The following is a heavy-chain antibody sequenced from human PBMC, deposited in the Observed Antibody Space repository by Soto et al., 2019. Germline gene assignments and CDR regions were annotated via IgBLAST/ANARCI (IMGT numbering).Heavy chain of an antibody. CDR1: GGTFSSYA. CDR2: IIPIFGTA. V-gene: IGHV1-69*12. CDR3: ARRLGAVACTPGYNWFDP. Sequence: QVQLVQSGAEVKKPGSSVKVSCKASGGTFSSYAISWVRQAPGQGLEWMGGIIPIFGTANYAQKFQGRVTLTADESTITAYMELSSLRSEDTAVYYCARRLGAVACTPGYNWFDPWGQGTLVTVSS. D-gene: IGHD6-19*01. J-gene: IGHJ5*02.